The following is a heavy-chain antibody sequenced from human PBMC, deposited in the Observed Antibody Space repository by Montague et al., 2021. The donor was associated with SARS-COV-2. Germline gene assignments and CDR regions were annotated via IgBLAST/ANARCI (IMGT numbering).Heavy chain of an antibody. D-gene: IGHD6-13*01. CDR1: GGSINTNNW. V-gene: IGHV4-4*02. J-gene: IGHJ4*02. Sequence: SETLSLTCAVSGGSINTNNWWTWVRQPPGEGPEWFGQIFHSGITNYNPSLESRVTISVDKSKNQFSLRLSSVTAADTAVYYCARGRLVGDSSSWYYFDYWGQGTLVAVSS. CDR3: ARGRLVGDSSSWYYFDY. CDR2: IFHSGIT.